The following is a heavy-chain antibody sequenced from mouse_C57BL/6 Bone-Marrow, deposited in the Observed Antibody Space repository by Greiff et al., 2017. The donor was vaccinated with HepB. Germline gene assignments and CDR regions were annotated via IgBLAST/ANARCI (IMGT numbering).Heavy chain of an antibody. D-gene: IGHD1-1*01. CDR1: GFTFSDAW. V-gene: IGHV6-6*01. Sequence: EVKLVESGGGLVQPGGSMKLSCAASGFTFSDAWMDWVRQSPEKGLEWVAEIRNKANNHATYYAESVKGRFTISRDDSKSSVYLQMNSLRAEDTGIYYCTGRGYYGSSYVGDYWGKGTTLTVSS. CDR2: IRNKANNHAT. J-gene: IGHJ2*01. CDR3: TGRGYYGSSYVGDY.